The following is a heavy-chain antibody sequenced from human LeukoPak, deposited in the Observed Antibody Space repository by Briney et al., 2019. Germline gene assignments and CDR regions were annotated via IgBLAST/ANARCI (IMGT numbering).Heavy chain of an antibody. J-gene: IGHJ1*01. D-gene: IGHD2-15*01. Sequence: ASVKVSCKASGYTFTSYDINWVRQATGQGLEWMGWMNPNSGNTGYAQKFQGRVTMTRNTSISTAYMELSSLRSEDTAVYYCARGVVVVAATHPEYFQHWGQGTLVTVSS. CDR3: ARGVVVVAATHPEYFQH. CDR1: GYTFTSYD. V-gene: IGHV1-8*01. CDR2: MNPNSGNT.